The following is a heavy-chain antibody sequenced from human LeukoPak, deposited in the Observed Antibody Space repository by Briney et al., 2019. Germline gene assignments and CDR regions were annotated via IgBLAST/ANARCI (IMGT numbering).Heavy chain of an antibody. V-gene: IGHV4-34*01. CDR2: INHSGST. J-gene: IGHJ4*02. CDR1: GGSFSGYY. CDR3: ARSTITFGGVIGR. D-gene: IGHD3-16*02. Sequence: SETLSLTCAVYGGSFSGYYWSWIRQPPGKGLEWIGEINHSGSTNYNPSLKSRVTISVDTSKNQFSLKLSSVTAADTAVYYCARSTITFGGVIGRWGQGTLVTVSS.